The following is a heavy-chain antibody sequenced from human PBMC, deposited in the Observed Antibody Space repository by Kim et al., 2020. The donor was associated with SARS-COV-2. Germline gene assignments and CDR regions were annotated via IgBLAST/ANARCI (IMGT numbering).Heavy chain of an antibody. CDR2: INHSGST. Sequence: SETLSLTCAVYGGSLSTYYWSWIRQPPGKGLEWIGEINHSGSTSYNPSLKSRVTMSVDTSKIQFSLMLSSVTAADAAVSYCAMRSLVIGVASYWGQGTLV. J-gene: IGHJ4*02. V-gene: IGHV4-34*01. CDR1: GGSLSTYY. D-gene: IGHD6-19*01. CDR3: AMRSLVIGVASY.